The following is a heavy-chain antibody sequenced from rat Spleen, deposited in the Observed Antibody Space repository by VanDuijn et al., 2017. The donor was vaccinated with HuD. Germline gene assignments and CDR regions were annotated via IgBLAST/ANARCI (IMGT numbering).Heavy chain of an antibody. J-gene: IGHJ2*01. V-gene: IGHV5-25*01. CDR1: IFTLSNYY. D-gene: IGHD1-2*01. CDR2: ISPSGGST. CDR3: ARGFTVAVF. Sequence: EVQMVESGGGLVKPGRSLKLSCAASIFTLSNYYMAWVRQAPTKGLEWVASISPSGGSTYYPDSVKGRFTISRDNAKNTLYLQMDSLRSEDTATYYCARGFTVAVFWGQGVMVTVSA.